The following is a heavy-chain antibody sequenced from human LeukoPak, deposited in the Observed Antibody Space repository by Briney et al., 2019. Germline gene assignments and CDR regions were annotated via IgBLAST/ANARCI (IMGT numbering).Heavy chain of an antibody. D-gene: IGHD3-10*01. Sequence: ASVKVSCKVSGYTLTELSMHWVRQAPGKGLEWMGGFDPEDGETIYAQKFQGRVTMTEDTSTDTAYMELSSLRSEDTAVYYCAPPRGGAYYYGSGTHYWFDPWGQGTLVTVSS. J-gene: IGHJ5*02. CDR3: APPRGGAYYYGSGTHYWFDP. CDR2: FDPEDGET. V-gene: IGHV1-24*01. CDR1: GYTLTELS.